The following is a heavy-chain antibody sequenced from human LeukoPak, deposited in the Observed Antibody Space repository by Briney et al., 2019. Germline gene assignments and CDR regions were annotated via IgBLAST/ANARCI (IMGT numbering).Heavy chain of an antibody. V-gene: IGHV4-4*07. Sequence: PSETLSLTCSVSGGFLSSYYWSWIQQPAGKGLEWVGRISTAGSTTHNTSLKSRVTMSVDTSKNQFSLKLSSVTAADTAIYYCAKGGSGWPFEYWGQGILVTVSS. CDR1: GGFLSSYY. CDR2: ISTAGST. D-gene: IGHD6-19*01. J-gene: IGHJ4*01. CDR3: AKGGSGWPFEY.